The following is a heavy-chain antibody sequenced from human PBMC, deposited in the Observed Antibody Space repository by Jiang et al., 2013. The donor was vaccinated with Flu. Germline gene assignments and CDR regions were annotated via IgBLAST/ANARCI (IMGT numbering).Heavy chain of an antibody. J-gene: IGHJ4*02. Sequence: SGFTFSSYGMHWVRQAPGKGLEWVAVISYDGSNKYYADSVKGRFTISRDNSKNTLYLQMNSLRAEDTAVYYCAKDGTTVTTGAHFDYWGQGTLVTVSS. CDR1: GFTFSSYG. CDR3: AKDGTTVTTGAHFDY. CDR2: ISYDGSNK. D-gene: IGHD4-17*01. V-gene: IGHV3-30*18.